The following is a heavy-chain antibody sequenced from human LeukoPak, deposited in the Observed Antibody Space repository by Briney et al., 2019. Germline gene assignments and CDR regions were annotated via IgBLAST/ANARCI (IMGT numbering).Heavy chain of an antibody. CDR3: ARHVLRYFDSGYGMDV. V-gene: IGHV5-10-1*01. Sequence: GESLKISCKGSGYSFTSYWISWVRQMPGKGLEWMGRIDPSDSYTNYSPSFQGHVTISADKSISTAYLQWSSLKASDTAMYYCARHVLRYFDSGYGMDVWGQGTTVTVSS. CDR1: GYSFTSYW. J-gene: IGHJ6*02. CDR2: IDPSDSYT. D-gene: IGHD3-9*01.